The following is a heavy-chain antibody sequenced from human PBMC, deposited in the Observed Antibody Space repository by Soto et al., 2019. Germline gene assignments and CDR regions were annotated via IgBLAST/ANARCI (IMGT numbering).Heavy chain of an antibody. D-gene: IGHD3-3*01. CDR3: ARGPSYDHYSPIDY. J-gene: IGHJ4*02. V-gene: IGHV4-59*11. CDR2: MYNSGST. CDR1: GGSINSHY. Sequence: PSETLSLTCTVSGGSINSHYWSWIRQPPGKGLEWVGYMYNSGSTDYNPALKSRVTISVDTSKNQFSLKLTSVTTADTAVYYCARGPSYDHYSPIDYWGQGTLVIVSS.